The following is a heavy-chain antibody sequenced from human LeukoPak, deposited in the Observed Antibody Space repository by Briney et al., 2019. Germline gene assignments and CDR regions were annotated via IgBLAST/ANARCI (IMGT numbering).Heavy chain of an antibody. D-gene: IGHD3-10*01. CDR3: ARLHGRYNDASGTYYGMDV. Sequence: SEPPSLTRTVSGGPIRNCSLYLGWVGPPPGTGLEWIGKIYYTGSTFYNPSIKNRVTVSVDTTDNQFSLKLSSVLAADTAVHYCARLHGRYNDASGTYYGMDVWGQGTTVTVSS. J-gene: IGHJ6*02. CDR2: IYYTGST. V-gene: IGHV4-39*01. CDR1: GGPIRNCSLY.